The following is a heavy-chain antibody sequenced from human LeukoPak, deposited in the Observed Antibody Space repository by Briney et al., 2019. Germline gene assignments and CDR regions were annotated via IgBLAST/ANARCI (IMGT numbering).Heavy chain of an antibody. Sequence: SETLSLTCTLSGHSISVFYWNWIRQPPGKGLEWIVFIYYSGSTKYNPSLKSRVTISVDMSKNHFSLQLNSVTAADTAVYYCVRDCSGSYFSWLDPWGQGTLVTVSS. J-gene: IGHJ5*02. V-gene: IGHV4-59*01. CDR3: VRDCSGSYFSWLDP. CDR1: GHSISVFY. CDR2: IYYSGST. D-gene: IGHD1-26*01.